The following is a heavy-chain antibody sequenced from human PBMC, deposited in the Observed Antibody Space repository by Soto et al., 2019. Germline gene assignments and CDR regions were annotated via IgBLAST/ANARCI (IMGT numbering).Heavy chain of an antibody. CDR3: AREVVPAAMPYYYYYMDV. V-gene: IGHV4-39*02. D-gene: IGHD2-2*01. CDR2: IYYSGST. J-gene: IGHJ6*03. Sequence: SETLSLTCTVSGGSISSSSYYWGWIRQPPGKGLEWIGSIYYSGSTYYNPSLKSRVTISVDTSKNQFSLKLSSVTAADTAVYYCAREVVPAAMPYYYYYMDVWGKGTTVTVSS. CDR1: GGSISSSSYY.